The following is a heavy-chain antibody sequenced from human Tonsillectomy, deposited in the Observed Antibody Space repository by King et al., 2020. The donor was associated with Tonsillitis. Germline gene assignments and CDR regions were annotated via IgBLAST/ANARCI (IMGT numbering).Heavy chain of an antibody. J-gene: IGHJ3*02. D-gene: IGHD1-1*01. Sequence: VQLVQSGAEVKKPGSSVKVSCKASGGTFSSYAISWVRQAPGQGLEWVGRIIPILGIANYAQKFQGRVTITADKSTSTAYMELSSLRSEDTAVYYCARDSRSTGDAFDIWGQGTMVTVSS. CDR2: IIPILGIA. V-gene: IGHV1-69*09. CDR1: GGTFSSYA. CDR3: ARDSRSTGDAFDI.